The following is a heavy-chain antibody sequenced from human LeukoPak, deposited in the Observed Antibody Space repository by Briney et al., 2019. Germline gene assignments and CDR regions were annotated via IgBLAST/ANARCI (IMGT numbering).Heavy chain of an antibody. CDR2: IKQDGSEK. J-gene: IGHJ4*02. Sequence: GGSLRLSCAASGFTFSSYWMSWVRQAPGKGLECVANIKQDGSEKYYVDSVRGRFTLSRDNANNPLYLQMNSLRVEDTAVYYCATSAARAIESWGQGTLVTVSS. CDR3: ATSAARAIES. D-gene: IGHD6-25*01. CDR1: GFTFSSYW. V-gene: IGHV3-7*01.